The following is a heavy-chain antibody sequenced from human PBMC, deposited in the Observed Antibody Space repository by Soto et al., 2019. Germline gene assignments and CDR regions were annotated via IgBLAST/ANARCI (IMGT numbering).Heavy chain of an antibody. CDR2: ISYDGSNE. Sequence: QVQLVESGGGLVQPGRSLRLSCAASGFTFSRYGIHWVRQAPGRGLEWVAVISYDGSNEYYADSVKGRFTISRDNSKNTLYLQMNSLRAEDTAVYYCAKGVMITATYFQRWGQGTLVTVSS. CDR3: AKGVMITATYFQR. CDR1: GFTFSRYG. D-gene: IGHD2-15*01. V-gene: IGHV3-30*18. J-gene: IGHJ1*01.